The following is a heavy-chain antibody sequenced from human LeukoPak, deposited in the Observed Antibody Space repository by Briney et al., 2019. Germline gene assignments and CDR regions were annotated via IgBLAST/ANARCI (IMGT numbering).Heavy chain of an antibody. Sequence: PGGSLIRSCATSGVSCSNTWMSWVRQAPGKGLEWVGRIQSNTNGGAAEYGTSVRGRFTISRDDSKNTLYLQMNSLEPDDTAVYFCTTAHRWALIPFDYWGQGTLVTVSS. CDR1: GVSCSNTW. V-gene: IGHV3-15*01. J-gene: IGHJ4*02. CDR3: TTAHRWALIPFDY. D-gene: IGHD1-26*01. CDR2: IQSNTNGGAA.